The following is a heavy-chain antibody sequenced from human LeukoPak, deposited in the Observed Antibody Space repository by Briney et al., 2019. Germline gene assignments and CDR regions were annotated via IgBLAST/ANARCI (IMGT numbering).Heavy chain of an antibody. CDR1: GGSISSSSYY. CDR2: IYYSGST. J-gene: IGHJ4*02. D-gene: IGHD3-10*01. CDR3: AGGINYYFDY. Sequence: PSETLSLTCTVSGGSISSSSYYWGWIRQPPGKGLEWIGSIYYSGSTYYNPSLKSRVTISVDTSKNQFSLKLSSVTAADTAVYYCAGGINYYFDYWGQGTLVTVSS. V-gene: IGHV4-39*07.